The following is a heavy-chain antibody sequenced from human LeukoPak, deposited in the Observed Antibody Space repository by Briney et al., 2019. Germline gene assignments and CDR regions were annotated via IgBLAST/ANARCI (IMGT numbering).Heavy chain of an antibody. J-gene: IGHJ4*02. V-gene: IGHV1-2*04. D-gene: IGHD2-2*02. Sequence: ASVKVSCKASGYTFTGYYMHWVRQAPGQGLEWMGWINPNSGGTNYAQKFQGWVTMTRDTSISTAYMELSRLRSDDTAVYYCASLGYCSSTSCYKLNDYWGQGTLVTVSS. CDR3: ASLGYCSSTSCYKLNDY. CDR1: GYTFTGYY. CDR2: INPNSGGT.